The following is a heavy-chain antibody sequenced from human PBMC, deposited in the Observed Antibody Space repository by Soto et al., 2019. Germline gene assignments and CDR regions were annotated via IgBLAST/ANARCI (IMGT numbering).Heavy chain of an antibody. J-gene: IGHJ6*02. Sequence: SETLSLTCTVSGGSISSSSYYWGWIRQPPGKGLEWIGSIYYSGSTYYNPSLKSRVTISVDTSKNQFSLKLSSVTAADTAVYYCERGGRGDVWGQGTTVTVSS. CDR1: GGSISSSSYY. D-gene: IGHD3-16*01. CDR2: IYYSGST. V-gene: IGHV4-39*01. CDR3: ERGGRGDV.